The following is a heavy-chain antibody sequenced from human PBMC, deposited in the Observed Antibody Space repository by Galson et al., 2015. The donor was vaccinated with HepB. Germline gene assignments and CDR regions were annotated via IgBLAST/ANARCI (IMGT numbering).Heavy chain of an antibody. V-gene: IGHV3-30*01. CDR3: ARKAVVTPDYTWFDP. CDR2: VSPDGRNK. D-gene: IGHD4-11*01. Sequence: SLRLSCAASGFTFKSHSMHWVRQAPGKGLEWVAVVSPDGRNKYYADSVKGRFTISRDNSENTLYLQMDSLGPEDTAIYHCARKAVVTPDYTWFDPWGQGTLVTVSS. J-gene: IGHJ5*02. CDR1: GFTFKSHS.